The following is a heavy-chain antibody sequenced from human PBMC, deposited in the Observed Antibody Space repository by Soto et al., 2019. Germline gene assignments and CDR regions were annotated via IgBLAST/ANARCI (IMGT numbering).Heavy chain of an antibody. D-gene: IGHD2-15*01. Sequence: ASVKVSCKASGGTFSSYAISWVRQAPGQGLEWMGGIIPIFGTANYAQKFQGRVTMTRDTSINTAYMELTTLTSDDTAFYYCARGVSAVVDYWGQGTLVTVSS. J-gene: IGHJ4*02. CDR3: ARGVSAVVDY. CDR1: GGTFSSYA. V-gene: IGHV1-69*05. CDR2: IIPIFGTA.